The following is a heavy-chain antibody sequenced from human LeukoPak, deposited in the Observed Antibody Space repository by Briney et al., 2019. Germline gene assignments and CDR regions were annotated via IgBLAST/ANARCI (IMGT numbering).Heavy chain of an antibody. D-gene: IGHD3-3*01. Sequence: PGGTLRLSCAASGVTFSSYGMNWVRQAPGKGLEWVAAITASGASTDYADSVKGRFTISRDNSKNTLYLQMNSLRAEDTAVYYCAKDPVSYCDFWSGLNYFDYWGQGTLVTVSS. CDR1: GVTFSSYG. CDR2: ITASGAST. CDR3: AKDPVSYCDFWSGLNYFDY. V-gene: IGHV3-23*01. J-gene: IGHJ4*02.